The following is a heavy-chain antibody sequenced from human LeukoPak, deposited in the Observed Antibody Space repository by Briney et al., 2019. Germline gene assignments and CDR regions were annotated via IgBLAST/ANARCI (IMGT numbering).Heavy chain of an antibody. V-gene: IGHV4-61*02. D-gene: IGHD4-17*01. CDR3: ARDWGLRLWYFDL. Sequence: SQTLSLTCTVSGGSISSGSYYWSWIRQPAGKGLEWIGRIYTSGSTNYNPSLKSRVTISIDSSKNQFSLRLNSVTAADTAIYYCARDWGLRLWYFDLWGRGTLVTVSS. CDR2: IYTSGST. J-gene: IGHJ2*01. CDR1: GGSISSGSYY.